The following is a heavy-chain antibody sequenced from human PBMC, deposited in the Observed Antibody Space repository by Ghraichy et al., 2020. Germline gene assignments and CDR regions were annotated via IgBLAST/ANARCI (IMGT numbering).Heavy chain of an antibody. Sequence: SETLSLTCIVSGGSISSYYWSWIRQPPGKGLEWIGYIYYSGNTNFNPSLKSRVTISVDTSKNQFSLKLSSVTAADTAMYYCVRHGGPGYSTLSAFDIWGQGTMVTVSS. J-gene: IGHJ3*02. V-gene: IGHV4-59*08. CDR3: VRHGGPGYSTLSAFDI. CDR1: GGSISSYY. CDR2: IYYSGNT. D-gene: IGHD3-22*01.